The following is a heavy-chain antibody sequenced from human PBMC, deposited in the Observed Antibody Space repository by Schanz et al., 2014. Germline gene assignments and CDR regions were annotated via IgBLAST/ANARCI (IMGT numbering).Heavy chain of an antibody. CDR2: IFHSGTT. Sequence: VRLVESGGGFVQSGGSLRLSCAASGFTFSSYWMHWARQSPGKGLEWIGEIFHSGTTNYNPSLESRVTISVDKSKNQFSLILSSMTAADTAVYYCTRSTLWSYDVWGRGTMVIVSS. CDR1: GFTFSSYW. V-gene: IGHV4-4*02. CDR3: TRSTLWSYDV. J-gene: IGHJ3*01. D-gene: IGHD2-21*01.